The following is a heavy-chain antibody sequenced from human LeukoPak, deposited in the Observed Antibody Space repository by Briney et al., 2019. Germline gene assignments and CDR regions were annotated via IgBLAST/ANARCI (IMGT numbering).Heavy chain of an antibody. D-gene: IGHD1-26*01. J-gene: IGHJ3*02. CDR1: GFTFSGYG. CDR3: ARTRSYGPDAFDI. CDR2: IWYDGSNK. Sequence: GGSLRLSCAASGFTFSGYGMHWVRQAPGKGLEWVAVIWYDGSNKYYADSVKGRFTISRDNAKNSLYLQMNSLRAEDTAVYYCARTRSYGPDAFDIWGQGTMVTVSS. V-gene: IGHV3-33*01.